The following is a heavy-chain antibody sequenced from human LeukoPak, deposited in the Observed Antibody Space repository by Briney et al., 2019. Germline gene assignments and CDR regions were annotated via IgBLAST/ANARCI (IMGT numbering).Heavy chain of an antibody. CDR3: ARDRPRWGSGSYNGEI. D-gene: IGHD3-10*01. CDR2: ISAYYGNT. CDR1: GYTFTSYG. V-gene: IGHV1-18*04. J-gene: IGHJ4*02. Sequence: ASVTVSYKGSGYTFTSYGIRWVRQAPGQGLEGMGWISAYYGNTNYPQNLQGRVTITRDPAKSTAYMELRSRSSDDTAVDYCARDRPRWGSGSYNGEIWGQGTLVTVSS.